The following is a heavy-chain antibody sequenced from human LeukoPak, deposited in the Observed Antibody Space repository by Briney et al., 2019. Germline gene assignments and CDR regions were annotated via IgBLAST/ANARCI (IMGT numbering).Heavy chain of an antibody. Sequence: SGXXXXXPTPXXTLTCTFSGXSLSTSGMGVGWXRQPPGKALEWLALIYWDDDKRYSPSLKSRLTITKDTSKNQVVLTMTNMDPVDTATYYCAHESWRGQGTLVTVSS. J-gene: IGHJ4*02. V-gene: IGHV2-5*02. CDR1: GXSLSTSGMG. CDR2: IYWDDDK. CDR3: AHESW. D-gene: IGHD6-13*01.